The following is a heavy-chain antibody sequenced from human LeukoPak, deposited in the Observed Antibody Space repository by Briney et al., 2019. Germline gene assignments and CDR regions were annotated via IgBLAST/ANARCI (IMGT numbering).Heavy chain of an antibody. CDR3: ARGFNGYYDFWSGYPQNFDY. CDR1: GGSISSYY. J-gene: IGHJ4*02. CDR2: IYYSGST. V-gene: IGHV4-59*01. D-gene: IGHD3-3*01. Sequence: SETLSLTCTVSGGSISSYYWSWIRQPPGKGLEWIGYIYYSGSTNYNPSLRSRVTISVDTSKNQFSLKLSSVTAADTAVYYCARGFNGYYDFWSGYPQNFDYWGQGTLVTVSS.